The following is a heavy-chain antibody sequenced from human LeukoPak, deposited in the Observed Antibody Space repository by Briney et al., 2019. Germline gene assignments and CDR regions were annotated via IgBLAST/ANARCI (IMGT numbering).Heavy chain of an antibody. CDR2: ISYDGSNK. D-gene: IGHD6-19*01. V-gene: IGHV3-30*18. J-gene: IGHJ4*02. CDR3: AKGGGWYGLNY. Sequence: GGSLRLSCAASGFTFSSYGMHWVRQAPGKGLEWVAVISYDGSNKYYADSVKGRFTISRDNSKNTLYLQMNSLRAEDTAVYYWAKGGGWYGLNYWGQGTLVTVSS. CDR1: GFTFSSYG.